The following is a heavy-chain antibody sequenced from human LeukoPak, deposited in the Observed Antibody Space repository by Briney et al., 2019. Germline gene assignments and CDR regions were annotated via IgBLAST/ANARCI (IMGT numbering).Heavy chain of an antibody. J-gene: IGHJ4*02. CDR1: GGSFSGYY. CDR2: IYYSGST. D-gene: IGHD3-3*01. CDR3: ARGGWDDFWSGYYPYFDY. V-gene: IGHV4-31*11. Sequence: SETLSLTCAVYGGSFSGYYWSWIRQHPGKGLEWIGYIYYSGSTYYNPSLKSRVTISVDTSKNQFSLKLSSVTAADTAVYYCARGGWDDFWSGYYPYFDYWGQGTLVTVSS.